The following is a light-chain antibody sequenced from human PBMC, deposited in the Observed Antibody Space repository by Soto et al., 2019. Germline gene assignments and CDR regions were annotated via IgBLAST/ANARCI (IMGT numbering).Light chain of an antibody. CDR2: GNS. J-gene: IGLJ2*01. Sequence: QSVLTQPPSVSGAPGQRVTISCTGSSSNIGAGYDVHWYQQLPGTAPKLLIYGNSNRPSGVPDRFSGSKSGTSASLAITGLQAEDEADYYCQSYDISLSGSVFGGGTNLTVL. V-gene: IGLV1-40*01. CDR1: SSNIGAGYD. CDR3: QSYDISLSGSV.